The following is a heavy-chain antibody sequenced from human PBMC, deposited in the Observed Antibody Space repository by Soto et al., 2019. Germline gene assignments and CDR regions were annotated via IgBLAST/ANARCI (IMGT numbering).Heavy chain of an antibody. V-gene: IGHV4-34*01. CDR2: INHSGST. J-gene: IGHJ3*02. Sequence: PSETLPLTCAVYGGSFSGYYWSWIRQPPGKGLEWIGEINHSGSTNYNPSLKSRVTISVDTSKNQFSLKLSSVTAADTAVYYCAMDTYYYDSSGYTRPDAFDIWGQGTMVTVSS. CDR3: AMDTYYYDSSGYTRPDAFDI. D-gene: IGHD3-22*01. CDR1: GGSFSGYY.